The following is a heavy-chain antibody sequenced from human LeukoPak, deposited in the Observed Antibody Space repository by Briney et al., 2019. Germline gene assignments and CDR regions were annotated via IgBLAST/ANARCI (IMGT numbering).Heavy chain of an antibody. CDR1: GGSISSNSYY. CDR3: ARLVGSSWYHEVLLGRDY. J-gene: IGHJ4*02. V-gene: IGHV4-39*01. Sequence: PSETLSLTCTVSGGSISSNSYYWGWIRQPPGKGLEWIGSIYYSGSTYYNPSLNIRVTISVDTSKNQFSLKLSSMTAADTAVYYCARLVGSSWYHEVLLGRDYWGQGTLVTVSS. CDR2: IYYSGST. D-gene: IGHD6-13*01.